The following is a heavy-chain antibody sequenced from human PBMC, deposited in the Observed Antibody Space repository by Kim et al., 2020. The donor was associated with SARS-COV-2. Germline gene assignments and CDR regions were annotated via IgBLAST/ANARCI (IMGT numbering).Heavy chain of an antibody. CDR2: MSWNGGSI. D-gene: IGHD4-17*01. J-gene: IGHJ4*02. CDR1: GFTFGDYA. V-gene: IGHV3-9*01. Sequence: GGSLRLSCAASGFTFGDYAMHWVRQAPGKGLEWVSGMSWNGGSIGYADSVKGRFTISRDNAKNSLYLQMNSLRAEDTALYYCAKGIHDYGGWVDYWGQGTLVTVSS. CDR3: AKGIHDYGGWVDY.